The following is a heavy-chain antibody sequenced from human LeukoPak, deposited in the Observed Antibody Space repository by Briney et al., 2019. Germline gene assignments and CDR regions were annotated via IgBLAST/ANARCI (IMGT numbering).Heavy chain of an antibody. CDR3: AKYIRDSGTYNFDY. V-gene: IGHV4-59*01. CDR1: GGSISPYY. Sequence: SETLSLTCTVSGGSISPYYWSWIRQPPGKALEWIGYVYYSGSTNYNPSLKSRVTISVDMSKNQFSLKLSSVTAADTAVYYCAKYIRDSGTYNFDYWGQGTLVTVSS. CDR2: VYYSGST. J-gene: IGHJ4*02. D-gene: IGHD5-24*01.